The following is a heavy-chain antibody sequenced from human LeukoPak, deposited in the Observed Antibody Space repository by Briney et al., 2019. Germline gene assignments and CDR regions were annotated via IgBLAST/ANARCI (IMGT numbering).Heavy chain of an antibody. CDR3: AKNMILDNDNYYFDY. D-gene: IGHD3-22*01. CDR2: ISGSDNST. J-gene: IGHJ4*02. CDR1: GFTFSSYA. Sequence: QPGGSLRLSCAASGFTFSSYAMTWVRQAPGKGLEWVSAISGSDNSTYYADSVKGRFTISRDTSKNTLYLQMNSLTAEDTAVYYCAKNMILDNDNYYFDYWGQGTLVTVSS. V-gene: IGHV3-23*01.